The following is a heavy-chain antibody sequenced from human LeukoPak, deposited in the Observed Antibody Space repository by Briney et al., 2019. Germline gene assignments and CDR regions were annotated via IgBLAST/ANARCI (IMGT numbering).Heavy chain of an antibody. V-gene: IGHV1-3*01. CDR2: ISAGNGNT. J-gene: IGHJ5*02. D-gene: IGHD6-13*01. CDR3: ARDIDRVFNWFDP. Sequence: ASVKVSCKASGYTFTSYAIHWVRQAPGQRLEWMGWISAGNGNTKYSQNFQGRVTFISNTSATTAFMELSSLRSEDAAVYYCARDIDRVFNWFDPWGQGTLVTVSS. CDR1: GYTFTSYA.